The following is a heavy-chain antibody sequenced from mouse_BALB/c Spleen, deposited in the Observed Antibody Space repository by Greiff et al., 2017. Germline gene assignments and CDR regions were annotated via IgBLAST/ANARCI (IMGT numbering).Heavy chain of an antibody. CDR2: IWGDGST. CDR1: GFSLTGYG. CDR3: ARGGYYYGSSDWFAY. D-gene: IGHD1-1*01. V-gene: IGHV2-6-7*01. Sequence: VKVVESGPGLVAPSQSLSITCTVSGFSLTGYGVNWVRQPPGKGLEWLGMIWGDGSTDYNSALKSRLSISKDNSKSQVFLKMNSLQTDDTARYYCARGGYYYGSSDWFAYWGQGTLVTVSA. J-gene: IGHJ3*01.